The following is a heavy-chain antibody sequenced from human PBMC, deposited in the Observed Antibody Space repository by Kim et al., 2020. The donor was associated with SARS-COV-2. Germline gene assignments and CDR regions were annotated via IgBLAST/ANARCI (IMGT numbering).Heavy chain of an antibody. CDR1: GGSISSSNW. CDR3: AREFVRYFDSYYYYYGMDV. J-gene: IGHJ6*02. D-gene: IGHD3-9*01. V-gene: IGHV4-4*02. Sequence: SETLSLTCAVSGGSISSSNWWSWVRQPPGKGLEWIGEIYHSVSTNYNPSLKSRVTISVDKSKNQFSLKLSSVTAADTAVYYCAREFVRYFDSYYYYYGMDVWGQGTTVTVSS. CDR2: IYHSVST.